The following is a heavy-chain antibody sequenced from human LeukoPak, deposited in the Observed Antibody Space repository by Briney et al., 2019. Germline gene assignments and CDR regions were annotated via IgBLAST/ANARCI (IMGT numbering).Heavy chain of an antibody. D-gene: IGHD3-3*02. Sequence: GGSLRLYCAASGFTFSDHAMNWVRHTPGKGLEWVSLISNGGDRTYYADSVKGRFTISRDNSKNMVYLQMNSLRVEDTAVYFCAKGTSTLDYWGQGTLVTVSS. V-gene: IGHV3-23*01. CDR3: AKGTSTLDY. CDR1: GFTFSDHA. CDR2: ISNGGDRT. J-gene: IGHJ4*02.